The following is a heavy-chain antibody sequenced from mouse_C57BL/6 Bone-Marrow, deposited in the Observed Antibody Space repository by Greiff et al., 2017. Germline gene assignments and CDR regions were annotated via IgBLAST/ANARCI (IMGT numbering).Heavy chain of an antibody. CDR2: ISYDGSN. CDR3: ARGGPFAY. V-gene: IGHV3-6*01. CDR1: GYSITSGYY. J-gene: IGHJ3*01. Sequence: EVQLQESGPGLVKPSQSLSLTCSVTGYSITSGYYWNWIRQFPGNKLEWMGYISYDGSNNYNPSLKNRNSITRDTSKNQFFLKLNSVTTEDTATYYCARGGPFAYWGQGTLVTVSA. D-gene: IGHD1-1*02.